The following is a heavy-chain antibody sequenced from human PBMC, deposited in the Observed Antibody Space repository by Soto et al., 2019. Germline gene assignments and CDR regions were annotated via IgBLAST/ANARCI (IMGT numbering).Heavy chain of an antibody. CDR1: GGSISSYY. CDR2: IYYSGST. V-gene: IGHV4-59*01. J-gene: IGHJ3*02. CDR3: ARSWQNAFDI. Sequence: PSETLSLTCTVSGGSISSYYWSWIRQPPGKGLEWIGYIYYSGSTNYNPSLKSRVTISVDTSKNQFSLKLSSVTAADTAVYYCARSWQNAFDIWGQGTMVTVSS.